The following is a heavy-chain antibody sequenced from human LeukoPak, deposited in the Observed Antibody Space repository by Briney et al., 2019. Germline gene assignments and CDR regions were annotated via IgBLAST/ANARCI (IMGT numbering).Heavy chain of an antibody. V-gene: IGHV1-18*01. CDR2: IGAYNGNT. Sequence: GASVRVSCKASGYTFTSYGISWVRQAPGQGLEWMGWIGAYNGNTNYAQKLQGRVTMTTDTSTSTAYMELRSLRSDDTAVYYCARDVGGFYGASSGFDYWGQGTLVTVSS. CDR1: GYTFTSYG. J-gene: IGHJ4*02. D-gene: IGHD4-17*01. CDR3: ARDVGGFYGASSGFDY.